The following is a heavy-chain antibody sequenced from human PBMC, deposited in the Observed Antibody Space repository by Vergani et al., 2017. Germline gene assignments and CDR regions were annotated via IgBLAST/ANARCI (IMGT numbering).Heavy chain of an antibody. CDR3: ASPGYSSGWYPGYFDY. Sequence: QVQLVESGGGVVQPGRSLRLSCAASGFTFSSYAMHWVRQAPGKGLEWVAVISYDGNNKYYADSVRGRFTISRDNSKNTLYLQMNSLRAADTAVYYCASPGYSSGWYPGYFDYWGQGTLVTVSS. V-gene: IGHV3-30-3*01. CDR2: ISYDGNNK. D-gene: IGHD6-19*01. J-gene: IGHJ4*02. CDR1: GFTFSSYA.